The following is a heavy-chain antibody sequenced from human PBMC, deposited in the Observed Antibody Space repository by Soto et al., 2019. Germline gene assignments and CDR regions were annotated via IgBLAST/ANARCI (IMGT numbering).Heavy chain of an antibody. CDR2: ISYDGGLQ. D-gene: IGHD5-18*01. V-gene: IGHV3-30*13. CDR1: EITFTSYG. J-gene: IGHJ4*02. Sequence: QAHLVESAGGVVQPGRSLRLSCAASEITFTSYGMHWVSQAPGTRLEWVAVISYDGGLQHYADSVKGRFTISRDNSKNMVLLQMNSLRAEDTAVYYCVSDRGYGHASVPYSWGQGTLVSVSS. CDR3: VSDRGYGHASVPYS.